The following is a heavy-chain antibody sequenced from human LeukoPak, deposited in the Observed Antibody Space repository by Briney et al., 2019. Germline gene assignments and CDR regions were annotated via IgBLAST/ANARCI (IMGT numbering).Heavy chain of an antibody. CDR1: GGSISSYY. CDR3: ARDLRKGPEQYYFDY. D-gene: IGHD1/OR15-1a*01. J-gene: IGHJ4*02. V-gene: IGHV4-59*01. Sequence: SETLSLTCTVSGGSISSYYWSWIRQPPGKGLEWIGYIYYSGSTNYNPSLKSRVTISVDTSKNQFSLKLGSVTAADTAVYYCARDLRKGPEQYYFDYWGQGTLVTVSS. CDR2: IYYSGST.